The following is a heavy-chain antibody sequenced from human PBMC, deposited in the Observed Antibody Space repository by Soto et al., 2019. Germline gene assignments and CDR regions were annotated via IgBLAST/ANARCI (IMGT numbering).Heavy chain of an antibody. CDR2: IKHDGSKK. CDR1: GFTFSNYW. V-gene: IGHV3-7*01. Sequence: PGGSLRLSCAASGFTFSNYWMNWVRQAPGKGLEWVANIKHDGSKKYYVDSVKGRFTISRDNSKNTLYLQMNSLRAEDTAVYYCARDYTATAMGWSYMDVWGKGTTVTVSS. CDR3: ARDYTATAMGWSYMDV. D-gene: IGHD5-18*01. J-gene: IGHJ6*03.